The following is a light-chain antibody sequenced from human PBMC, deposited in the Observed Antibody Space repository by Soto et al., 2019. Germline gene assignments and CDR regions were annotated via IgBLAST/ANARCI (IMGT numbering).Light chain of an antibody. CDR3: QQYDTSPPRYT. V-gene: IGKV3-20*01. Sequence: EIVLTQSPGTLSLSPGESATLSCRASQSLNSNFLAWYQQKPGQDPRLLVYAASSRATGIPDRFSGSASGTVFSLTISRLEPEDFAVYYCQQYDTSPPRYTFGQGTKLEIK. J-gene: IGKJ2*01. CDR2: AAS. CDR1: QSLNSNF.